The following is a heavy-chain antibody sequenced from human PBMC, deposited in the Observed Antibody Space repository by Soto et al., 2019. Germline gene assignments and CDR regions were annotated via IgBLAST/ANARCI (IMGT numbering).Heavy chain of an antibody. J-gene: IGHJ6*02. CDR3: ARRKESGYYTTGYYYYGMYV. V-gene: IGHV5-10-1*01. Sequence: GESLKISCKGSGYSFTSYWISWVRQMPVKGLEWMGRIDPSDSYTNYSPSFQGHVTISADKSISTAYLQWSSLKASDTAMYYCARRKESGYYTTGYYYYGMYVWGQGTTVT. CDR1: GYSFTSYW. CDR2: IDPSDSYT. D-gene: IGHD3-3*01.